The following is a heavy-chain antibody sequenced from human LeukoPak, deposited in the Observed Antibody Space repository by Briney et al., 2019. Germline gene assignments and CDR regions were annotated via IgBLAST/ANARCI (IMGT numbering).Heavy chain of an antibody. CDR1: GFTFSSYA. CDR3: ANALTLVRGVIAPLDY. J-gene: IGHJ4*02. V-gene: IGHV3-23*01. Sequence: GGSLRLSCAASGFTFSSYAMSWVRQAPGKGLEWVSAISGSGDSTYYADSLKGRFTISRDNSKNTVYLQINSLRAEDTAVYRCANALTLVRGVIAPLDYWGQGTLVTVSS. CDR2: ISGSGDST. D-gene: IGHD3-10*01.